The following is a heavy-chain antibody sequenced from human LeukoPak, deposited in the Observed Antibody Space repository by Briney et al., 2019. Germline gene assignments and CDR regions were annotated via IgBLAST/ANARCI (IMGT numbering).Heavy chain of an antibody. CDR3: ARAVDIVATTPFDL. CDR1: SFSFDSYS. D-gene: IGHD5-12*01. V-gene: IGHV3-66*01. J-gene: IGHJ3*01. Sequence: GGSLRLSCAASSFSFDSYSMSWVRQAPGKGLEWVSVLYTGGTTYYADSVKGRFTISRDNSKNTVYLDMNSLRAEDTAVYYCARAVDIVATTPFDLWGQGTMVTVSS. CDR2: LYTGGTT.